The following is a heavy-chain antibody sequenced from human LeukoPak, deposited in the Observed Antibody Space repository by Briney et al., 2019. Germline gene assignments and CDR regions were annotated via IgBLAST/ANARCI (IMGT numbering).Heavy chain of an antibody. CDR2: INPNSGAT. V-gene: IGHV1-2*02. CDR1: GYYFTGYY. D-gene: IGHD6-6*01. J-gene: IGHJ6*03. Sequence: ASVKVSCKASGYYFTGYYMHWVRQAPGQGLEWMGWINPNSGATNYAQKFQGRVTMTRDTSISTAYMELSRLTSDDTAVYYCASPLLQLDDLPYYMDVWGTGTTASVSS. CDR3: ASPLLQLDDLPYYMDV.